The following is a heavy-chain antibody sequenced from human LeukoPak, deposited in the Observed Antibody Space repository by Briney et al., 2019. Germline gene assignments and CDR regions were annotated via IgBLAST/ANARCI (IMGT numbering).Heavy chain of an antibody. V-gene: IGHV4-59*12. Sequence: PSETLSLTCTVSGGSISGYYWSWIRQPPGKGLEWIGYIYYSGSTNYNPSLKSRVTISVDTSKNQFSLKLSSVTAADTAVYYCARESTGGAFDIWGQGTMVTVSS. J-gene: IGHJ3*02. CDR2: IYYSGST. CDR1: GGSISGYY. D-gene: IGHD4-17*01. CDR3: ARESTGGAFDI.